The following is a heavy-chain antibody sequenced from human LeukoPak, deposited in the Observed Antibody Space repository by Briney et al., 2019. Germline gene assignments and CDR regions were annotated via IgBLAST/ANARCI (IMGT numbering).Heavy chain of an antibody. J-gene: IGHJ5*02. V-gene: IGHV3-23*01. D-gene: IGHD3-3*01. CDR2: ISGSGGST. Sequence: GGSLRLSCAASGFTFSSYAMRWVRQAPGKGLEWVSAISGSGGSTYYADSVKGRFTISRDNSKNTLYLQMNSLRAEDTAVYYCAKDDDFWSGYLRFDPWGQGTLVTVSS. CDR1: GFTFSSYA. CDR3: AKDDDFWSGYLRFDP.